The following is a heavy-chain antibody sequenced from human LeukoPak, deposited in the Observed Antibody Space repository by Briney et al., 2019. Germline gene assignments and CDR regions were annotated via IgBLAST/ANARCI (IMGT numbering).Heavy chain of an antibody. CDR2: ISGSGGSST. Sequence: GGSLRLSCAASGFTFRNYAMSWVRQAPGKGLEWVSAISGSGGSSTYYTDSVKGRFTISRDNSKNTLYLQMNSLRAEDTAVYYCAKLGQLVPENWGQGALVTVSS. D-gene: IGHD6-6*01. CDR3: AKLGQLVPEN. CDR1: GFTFRNYA. V-gene: IGHV3-23*01. J-gene: IGHJ4*02.